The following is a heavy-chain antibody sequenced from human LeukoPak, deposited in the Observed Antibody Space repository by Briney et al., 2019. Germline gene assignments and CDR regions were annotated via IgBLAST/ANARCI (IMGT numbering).Heavy chain of an antibody. J-gene: IGHJ4*02. CDR3: AKDDAWLRFGE. V-gene: IGHV3-23*01. CDR2: ISGSGGST. Sequence: GGSLRLSCAPSGFTFSSYAMSWVRQAPGEGLEWVSAISGSGGSTYYADSVKGRFTISRANSKNTLYLEVISLTAEDTAVYYCAKDDAWLRFGEWSQGTLVTVSS. CDR1: GFTFSSYA. D-gene: IGHD3-10*01.